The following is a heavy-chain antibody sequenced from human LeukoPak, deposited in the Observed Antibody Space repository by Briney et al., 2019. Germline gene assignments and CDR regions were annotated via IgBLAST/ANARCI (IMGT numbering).Heavy chain of an antibody. CDR1: GFTLTTYS. V-gene: IGHV3-21*01. CDR3: ARRCRSNSCLQS. J-gene: IGHJ4*02. D-gene: IGHD3-16*01. Sequence: GGSLRLSCEASGFTLTTYSMAWVRQAPGKGLEWVSIISSGSSAIFSADALKGRFTISRDDAKNLLYLDMNSLRAEDTAVYYCARRCRSNSCLQSWGQGTLVTVSP. CDR2: ISSGSSAI.